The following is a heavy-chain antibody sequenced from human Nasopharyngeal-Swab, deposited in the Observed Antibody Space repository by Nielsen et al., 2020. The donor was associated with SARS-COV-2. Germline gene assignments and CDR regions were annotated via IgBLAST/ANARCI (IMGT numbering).Heavy chain of an antibody. Sequence: TLSPTCLLYGASISSADYSWNWIRQSPGRGLEWIGHIYHSGSTSYNPSLKSPVTISVDRSKSHFSLKMTSVTAADTAVYFCARGKDFGEYYFDYWGQGTLVTVSS. CDR1: GASISSADYS. V-gene: IGHV4-30-2*06. CDR2: IYHSGST. CDR3: ARGKDFGEYYFDY. J-gene: IGHJ4*02. D-gene: IGHD3-10*01.